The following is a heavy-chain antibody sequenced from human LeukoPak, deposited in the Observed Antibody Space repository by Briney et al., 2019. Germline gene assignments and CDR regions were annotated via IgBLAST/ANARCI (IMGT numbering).Heavy chain of an antibody. CDR2: IYYSGST. CDR1: GGSISSYY. CDR3: ARDSGSSGWMRNCFDP. J-gene: IGHJ5*02. Sequence: PSETLSLTCTVSGGSISSYYWSWIRQPPGKGLEWIGYIYYSGSTNYNPSLKSRVTISVDTSKNQFSLKLSSVTAADTAVYYCARDSGSSGWMRNCFDPWGQGTLVTVSS. V-gene: IGHV4-59*12. D-gene: IGHD6-25*01.